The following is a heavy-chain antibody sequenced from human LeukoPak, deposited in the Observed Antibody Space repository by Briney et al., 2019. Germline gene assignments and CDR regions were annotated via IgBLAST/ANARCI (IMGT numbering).Heavy chain of an antibody. V-gene: IGHV3-33*01. D-gene: IGHD1-26*01. CDR1: GFTLSSYG. J-gene: IGHJ4*02. Sequence: PGRSLRLSCAASGFTLSSYGMHWVRQAPGKGLEWVAVIWYDGSNKYYADSVKGRFTISRDNSKNTLYLQMNSLRAEDTAVYYCARDRVGASDWGQGTLVTVSS. CDR3: ARDRVGASD. CDR2: IWYDGSNK.